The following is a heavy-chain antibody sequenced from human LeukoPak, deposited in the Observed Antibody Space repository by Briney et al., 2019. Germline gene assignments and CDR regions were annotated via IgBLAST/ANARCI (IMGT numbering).Heavy chain of an antibody. J-gene: IGHJ4*02. V-gene: IGHV3-15*01. CDR2: IKSRNRGETV. CDR3: TTDGSTTLSNTFDY. D-gene: IGHD1-26*01. CDR1: GFTFSNAW. Sequence: GGSLRLSCAASGFTFSNAWMNWVRLAPGKGLEWVGRIKSRNRGETVDYAAPVKGRFTISRDDSKTTVYLQMNSLKTEDTAIYYCTTDGSTTLSNTFDYWGQGTLVTVSS.